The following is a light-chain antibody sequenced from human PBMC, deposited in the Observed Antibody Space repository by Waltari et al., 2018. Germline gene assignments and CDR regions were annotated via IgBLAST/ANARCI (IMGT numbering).Light chain of an antibody. Sequence: SYVLTQPPSVSVAPGKTARITWGGHTIGSKSGPWYPQKQGQAPGLVIYYDSHRPPGIPERFSGSNSGNTATLTISRVEAGDEADYYCQVWDSSSDHPVFGGGTKLTVL. CDR1: TIGSKS. J-gene: IGLJ3*02. CDR2: YDS. CDR3: QVWDSSSDHPV. V-gene: IGLV3-21*04.